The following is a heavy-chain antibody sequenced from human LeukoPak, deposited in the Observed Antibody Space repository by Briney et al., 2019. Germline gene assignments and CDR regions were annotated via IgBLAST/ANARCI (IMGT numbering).Heavy chain of an antibody. CDR1: GYSFTSYW. CDR3: ARRYYGSGSYYNWFDP. CDR2: IYPCDSDT. Sequence: GESLKISCQGSGYSFTSYWIGWARQMPGKGLEWMGIIYPCDSDTIYSPSFQGQVTISADKSISTAYLQWSSMKASDTAMYYCARRYYGSGSYYNWFDPWGQGTLVTVSS. D-gene: IGHD3-10*01. J-gene: IGHJ5*02. V-gene: IGHV5-51*01.